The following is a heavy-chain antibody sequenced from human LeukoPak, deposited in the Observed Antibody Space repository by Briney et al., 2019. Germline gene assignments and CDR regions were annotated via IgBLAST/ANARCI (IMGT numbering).Heavy chain of an antibody. J-gene: IGHJ5*02. D-gene: IGHD3-16*01. CDR3: ARVRARNRDGYTT. CDR1: GFTFSSYA. V-gene: IGHV4-4*02. CDR2: IFHTGST. Sequence: GSLRLSCAASGFTFSSYAMSWVRQAPGKGLEWIGQIFHTGSTNYNPSLKSRLTISLDPSKNLFSLKLKSVSPADTAIYYCARVRARNRDGYTTWGLGTLVTVSS.